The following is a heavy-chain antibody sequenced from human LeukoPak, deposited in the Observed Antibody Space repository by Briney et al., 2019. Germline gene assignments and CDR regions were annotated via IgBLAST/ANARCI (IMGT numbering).Heavy chain of an antibody. Sequence: ASVKVSCKVSGYTLTELSMHWVRQAPGKGLEWMGGFDPEDGETIYAQKFQGRVTMTEDTSTDTAYMELSSLRSEDTAVYCCATGGGYYYSEYFQHWGQGTLVTVSS. D-gene: IGHD3-22*01. J-gene: IGHJ1*01. CDR1: GYTLTELS. CDR2: FDPEDGET. CDR3: ATGGGYYYSEYFQH. V-gene: IGHV1-24*01.